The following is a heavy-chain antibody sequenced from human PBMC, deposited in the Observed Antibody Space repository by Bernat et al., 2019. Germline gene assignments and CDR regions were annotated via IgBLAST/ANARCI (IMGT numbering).Heavy chain of an antibody. CDR3: ARGRHFYDSSGYYEPHDY. J-gene: IGHJ4*02. CDR1: GFTFSRFG. D-gene: IGHD3-22*01. Sequence: QVQLVESGGGVVQPGRSLRLSCAASGFTFSRFGMHWVRQSPGKGLEWVAVIWNDGNNKYSADSLKDRFTISRDNSRNTVSLQMNSLRAEDTAVYYCARGRHFYDSSGYYEPHDYWGQGTLVTVSS. V-gene: IGHV3-33*01. CDR2: IWNDGNNK.